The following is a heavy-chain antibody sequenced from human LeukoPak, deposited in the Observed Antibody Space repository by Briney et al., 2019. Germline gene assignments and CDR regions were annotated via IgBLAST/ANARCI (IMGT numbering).Heavy chain of an antibody. J-gene: IGHJ4*02. CDR3: AREGNDFWSGYYGGLFDY. Sequence: GASVKVSCKASGYTFTGYYMHWVRQAPGQGLEWMGWINPNSGGTNYAQKFQGRVTMTRDTSISTAYMELSRLRSDDTAVYYCAREGNDFWSGYYGGLFDYWGQGTLVTVSS. CDR2: INPNSGGT. CDR1: GYTFTGYY. D-gene: IGHD3-3*01. V-gene: IGHV1-2*02.